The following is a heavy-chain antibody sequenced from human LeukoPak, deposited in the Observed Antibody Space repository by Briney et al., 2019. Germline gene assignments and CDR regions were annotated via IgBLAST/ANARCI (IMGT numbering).Heavy chain of an antibody. CDR1: GFPFSNYA. D-gene: IGHD3-10*01. V-gene: IGHV3-23*01. J-gene: IGHJ4*02. CDR2: MSESGDKT. Sequence: GGSLRLSCAASGFPFSNYAMNWVRQAPGKGLEWVSSMSESGDKTDYADSVKGRFTISRDNSKNTLYLQMNSLRAEDTAVYYCARDSGVRGVSPAFDYWGQGTLVTVSS. CDR3: ARDSGVRGVSPAFDY.